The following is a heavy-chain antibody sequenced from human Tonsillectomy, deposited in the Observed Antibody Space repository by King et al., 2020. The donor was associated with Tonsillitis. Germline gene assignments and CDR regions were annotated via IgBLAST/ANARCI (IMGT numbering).Heavy chain of an antibody. Sequence: VQLVESGGGLVQPGGSLRLSCVASGFTFSRYWMSWVRQAPGKGLEWVANIKQDESEKKYVDSVKGRFTISRDNAENSMYLQMNSLRAEDTAMYYCARKYAVTKAGVWYYYMDVWGKGTTVTVSS. V-gene: IGHV3-7*01. CDR2: IKQDESEK. J-gene: IGHJ6*03. CDR3: ARKYAVTKAGVWYYYMDV. D-gene: IGHD2-8*01. CDR1: GFTFSRYW.